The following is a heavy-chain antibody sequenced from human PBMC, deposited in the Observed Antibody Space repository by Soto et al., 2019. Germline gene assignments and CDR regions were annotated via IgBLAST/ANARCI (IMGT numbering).Heavy chain of an antibody. CDR1: GFSLSTSGMC. CDR3: ARISVGATLRAAFDY. CDR2: IDWDDDK. D-gene: IGHD1-26*01. J-gene: IGHJ4*02. Sequence: SGPTLVNPTQTLTLTCTFSGFSLSTSGMCVSWIRQPPGKALEWLALIDWDDDKYYSTSLKTRLTISKDTSKNQVVLTMTNMDPVDTATYYCARISVGATLRAAFDYWGQGTLVTVSS. V-gene: IGHV2-70*01.